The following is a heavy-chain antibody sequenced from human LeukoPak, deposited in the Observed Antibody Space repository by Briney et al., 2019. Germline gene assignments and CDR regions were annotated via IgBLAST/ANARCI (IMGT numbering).Heavy chain of an antibody. CDR2: ARNKANSHTT. CDR3: ARRGFSDSRGYYPDFDY. J-gene: IGHJ4*02. Sequence: GGSLRLSCVASGFTFSDYYMDWVRQAPGRGLEWVGRARNKANSHTTEYAASVKGRFIISRDDSKSSLYLQMNSLKTEDTAVYFCARRGFSDSRGYYPDFDYWGRGTLVTVSS. CDR1: GFTFSDYY. D-gene: IGHD3-22*01. V-gene: IGHV3-72*01.